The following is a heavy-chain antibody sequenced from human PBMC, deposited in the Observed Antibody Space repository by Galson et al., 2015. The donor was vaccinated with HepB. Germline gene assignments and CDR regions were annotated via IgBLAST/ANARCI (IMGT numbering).Heavy chain of an antibody. J-gene: IGHJ6*02. CDR2: ISSSGSTI. V-gene: IGHV3-48*03. CDR1: GFTFSSYE. CDR3: AREGYSSGVESPGYYGMDV. Sequence: SLRLSCAASGFTFSSYEMNWVRQAPGKGLEWVSYISSSGSTIYYADSVKGRFTISRDNAKNSLYLQMNSLRAEDTAVYHCAREGYSSGVESPGYYGMDVWGQGTTVTVSS. D-gene: IGHD6-19*01.